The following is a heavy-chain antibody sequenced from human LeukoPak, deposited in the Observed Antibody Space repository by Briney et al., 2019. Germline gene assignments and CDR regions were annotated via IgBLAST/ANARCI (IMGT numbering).Heavy chain of an antibody. CDR1: GFTISDYY. Sequence: GGSLRLSCAASGFTISDYYMSWIRQAPGKGLEWGSYISGSGNTKYYADSVKGRFTISRDNAKNSLYVQMNSLRPEDTAVYFCASTRGSGSYYKVGDYWGQGTLVTVSS. V-gene: IGHV3-11*01. CDR2: ISGSGNTK. CDR3: ASTRGSGSYYKVGDY. J-gene: IGHJ4*02. D-gene: IGHD3-10*01.